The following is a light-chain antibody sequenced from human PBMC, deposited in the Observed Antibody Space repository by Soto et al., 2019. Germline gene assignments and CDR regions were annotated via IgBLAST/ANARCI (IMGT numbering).Light chain of an antibody. CDR1: QSVSSD. Sequence: IVMQQSPVTLSVSPVQGAIPSGRASQSVSSDLAWYHQRPGQAPRLLIYGASTRATGIPARFSGSGSGTEFTLTIDSLQSEDFAVYYCQQYNNWPRTFGQGTKVDIK. CDR2: GAS. J-gene: IGKJ1*01. CDR3: QQYNNWPRT. V-gene: IGKV3-15*01.